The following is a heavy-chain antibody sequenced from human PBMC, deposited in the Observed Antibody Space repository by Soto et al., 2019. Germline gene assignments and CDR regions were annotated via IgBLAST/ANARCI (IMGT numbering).Heavy chain of an antibody. CDR1: GFTFSSYE. CDR3: ARGGRRYYDSSGYWVYFDY. J-gene: IGHJ4*02. D-gene: IGHD3-22*01. CDR2: ISSSGSTI. Sequence: PGGSLGLSCAASGFTFSSYEMNWVRQAPGKGLEWVSYISSSGSTIYYADSVKGRFTISRDNAKNSLYLQMNSLRAEDTAVYYCARGGRRYYDSSGYWVYFDYWGQGTLVTVSS. V-gene: IGHV3-48*03.